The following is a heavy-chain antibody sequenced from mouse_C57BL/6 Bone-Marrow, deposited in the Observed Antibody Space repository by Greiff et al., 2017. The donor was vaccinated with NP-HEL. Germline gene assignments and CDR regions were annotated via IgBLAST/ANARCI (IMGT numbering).Heavy chain of an antibody. J-gene: IGHJ3*01. Sequence: VQLQQSGAELVKPGASVKLSCKASGYAFSNYWMNWVKQRPGKGLEWIGQIYPGDGDPYYNGKFKDKATLTADKSSSTAYMQVSRLTAEDSAVDFCARGAYWGQGTLVTVSA. CDR1: GYAFSNYW. CDR3: ARGAY. V-gene: IGHV1-80*01. CDR2: IYPGDGDP.